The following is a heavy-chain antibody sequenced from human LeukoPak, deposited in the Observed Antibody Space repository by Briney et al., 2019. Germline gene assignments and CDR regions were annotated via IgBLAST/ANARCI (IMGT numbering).Heavy chain of an antibody. D-gene: IGHD1-26*01. V-gene: IGHV4-59*01. J-gene: IGHJ6*02. CDR1: GGSISSYY. CDR3: ARDRSRGSYLRPIYYYGMDV. Sequence: NPSETLSLTCTVSGGSISSYYWSWIRQPPGKGLEWIGYIYYSGSTNYNPFLKSRVTISVDTSKNQFSLKLSSVTAADTAVYYCARDRSRGSYLRPIYYYGMDVWGQGTTVTVSS. CDR2: IYYSGST.